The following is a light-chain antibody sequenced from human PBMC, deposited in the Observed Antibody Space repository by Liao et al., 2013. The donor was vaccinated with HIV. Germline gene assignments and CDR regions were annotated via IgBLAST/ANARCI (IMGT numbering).Light chain of an antibody. J-gene: IGLJ3*02. CDR3: QVWDHSSDQGV. V-gene: IGLV3-21*04. CDR1: ELGEK. Sequence: ELTQPPSVSVSPGQTASITCSGIELGEKYASWYQHKPGQAPVLVMYYDQNRPSGIPERISGSISGNTATLTISGVETGDEADYFCQVWDHSSDQGVFGGGTKLTVL. CDR2: YDQ.